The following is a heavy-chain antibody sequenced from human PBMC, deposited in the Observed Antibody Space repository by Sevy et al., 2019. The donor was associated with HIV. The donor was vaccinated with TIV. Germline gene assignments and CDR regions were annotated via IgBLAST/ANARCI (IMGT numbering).Heavy chain of an antibody. D-gene: IGHD1-20*01. CDR1: GFTFSNYW. J-gene: IGHJ4*02. Sequence: GGSLRLSCAASGFTFSNYWMSWVRQAPGKGLECVANINPDGSKKYYLDSVKGRFIVSRDNAKNSLYLQMNSLRAEDSAVYYCAREQITGGKPDYFDSWGQGTLVTVSS. CDR3: AREQITGGKPDYFDS. CDR2: INPDGSKK. V-gene: IGHV3-7*01.